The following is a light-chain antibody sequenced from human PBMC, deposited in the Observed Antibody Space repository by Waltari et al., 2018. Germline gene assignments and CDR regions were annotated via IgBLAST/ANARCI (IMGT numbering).Light chain of an antibody. CDR3: QQYANTPLT. Sequence: DIVMTQSPDSLAVSLGERATVNCKYSQSVLYSPNKKNDLAMYQQKPGQPPKMLIYGASTRESGVPDRFSGSGSGTDFTLTISSLQAEDVAVYYCQQYANTPLTFGGGTKVEIK. J-gene: IGKJ4*01. CDR2: GAS. CDR1: QSVLYSPNKKND. V-gene: IGKV4-1*01.